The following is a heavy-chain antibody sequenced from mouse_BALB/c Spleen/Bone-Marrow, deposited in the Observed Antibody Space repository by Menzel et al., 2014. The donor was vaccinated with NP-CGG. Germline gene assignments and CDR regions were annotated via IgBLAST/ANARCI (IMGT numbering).Heavy chain of an antibody. Sequence: EVKLQESGGGLVRPGGSLKLSCAASGFDFSTFWMSWVRQAPGKGLEWIGEINPDRRTINYSPSLKDKFVISRDNAKNTLYLLMSKVRSEDTALYYCARLHYYGYGAYWGQGTLVTVSA. CDR2: INPDRRTI. CDR1: GFDFSTFW. V-gene: IGHV4-1*02. J-gene: IGHJ3*01. D-gene: IGHD1-2*01. CDR3: ARLHYYGYGAY.